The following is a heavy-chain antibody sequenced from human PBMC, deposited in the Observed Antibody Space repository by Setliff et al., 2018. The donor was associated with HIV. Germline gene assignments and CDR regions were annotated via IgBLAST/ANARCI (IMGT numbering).Heavy chain of an antibody. CDR3: ARALRDGSTDAFDI. J-gene: IGHJ3*02. Sequence: PSETLSLTCTVSGGSISLYYWSWIRQPPGKGLEWIGYIYYSGTTNYNPSLKSRVTISVDTSKNQFSLRLTSVTAADTALYYCARALRDGSTDAFDIWGQGTMVTV. V-gene: IGHV4-59*12. CDR2: IYYSGTT. CDR1: GGSISLYY. D-gene: IGHD5-12*01.